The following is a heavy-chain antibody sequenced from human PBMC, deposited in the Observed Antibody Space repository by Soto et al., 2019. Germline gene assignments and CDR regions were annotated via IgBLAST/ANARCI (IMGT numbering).Heavy chain of an antibody. Sequence: TLSLTCTVSGGSISSGGYYWIWLRQHPGKGLEWIGYVYCSGSTYSNPSLKSRITISVDTSNNQSSLKLISVTGAGTAVYYCAKAAERRTMDSVLKVYAPYFDYWGQGTLVTVSS. CDR1: GGSISSGGYY. CDR2: VYCSGST. V-gene: IGHV4-31*03. CDR3: AKAAERRTMDSVLKVYAPYFDY. J-gene: IGHJ4*02. D-gene: IGHD2-8*01.